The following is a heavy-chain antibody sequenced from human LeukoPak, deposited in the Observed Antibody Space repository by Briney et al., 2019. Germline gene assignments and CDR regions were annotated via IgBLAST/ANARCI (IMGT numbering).Heavy chain of an antibody. D-gene: IGHD1-14*01. CDR1: GGSFSGHY. CDR2: INHSGST. V-gene: IGHV4-34*01. CDR3: ARHARYFYYFDY. Sequence: SETLSLTCAVYGGSFSGHYWSWIRQPPGKGLEWIGEINHSGSTNYNPSLKSRVTISVDTSKNQFSLKLSSVTAADTAVYYCARHARYFYYFDYWGQGTLVTVSS. J-gene: IGHJ4*02.